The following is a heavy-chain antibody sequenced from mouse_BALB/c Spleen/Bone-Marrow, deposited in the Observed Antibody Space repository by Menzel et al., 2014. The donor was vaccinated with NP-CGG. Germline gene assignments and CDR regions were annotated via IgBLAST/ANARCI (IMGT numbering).Heavy chain of an antibody. D-gene: IGHD1-1*01. V-gene: IGHV5-9-3*01. CDR1: GFTFSSYA. CDR2: ISSGGSCT. CDR3: ARPPYYGSSEWYFDV. J-gene: IGHJ1*01. Sequence: EVKLMESGGGLVKPGGSLKLSCAASGFTFSSYAMSWVRQTPEKRLEWVATISSGGSCTYYPDSVKGRFTISRDNAKNTLYLQMSSLRSEDTAMYYCARPPYYGSSEWYFDVWGAGTTVTVSS.